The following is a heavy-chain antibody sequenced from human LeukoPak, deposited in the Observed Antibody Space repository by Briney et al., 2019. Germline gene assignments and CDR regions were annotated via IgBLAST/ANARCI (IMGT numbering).Heavy chain of an antibody. V-gene: IGHV3-73*01. Sequence: GGSLRLSCAASGFTFSGSAMHWVRQASGKGLEGVGRIRSKANSYATAYAASVKGRFTISRDDSKNTAYLQMNSLKTEDTAVYYCAKGALYCGGDCYCGYWGQGTLVTVSS. CDR3: AKGALYCGGDCYCGY. D-gene: IGHD2-21*02. J-gene: IGHJ4*02. CDR1: GFTFSGSA. CDR2: IRSKANSYAT.